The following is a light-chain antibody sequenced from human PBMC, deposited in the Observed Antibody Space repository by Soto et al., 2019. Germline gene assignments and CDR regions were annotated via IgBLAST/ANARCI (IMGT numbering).Light chain of an antibody. CDR3: QQSYSTLT. J-gene: IGKJ3*01. Sequence: DIQMTQSPSSLSASVGDRVTITCRASQSLSTYLNWYQQKPGKAPKLLIYAASSLQSGVPSRFSGSGSGTDFTLTSSSLQPEDFATYYCQQSYSTLTFGPGTKVDIK. CDR1: QSLSTY. CDR2: AAS. V-gene: IGKV1-39*01.